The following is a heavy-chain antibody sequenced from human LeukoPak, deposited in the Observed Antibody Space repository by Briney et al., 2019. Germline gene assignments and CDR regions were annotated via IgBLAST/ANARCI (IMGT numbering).Heavy chain of an antibody. CDR2: IIPIFGTA. V-gene: IGHV1-69*13. Sequence: GASVKVSCKASGGTFSSYAISWVRQAPGQGLEWMGGIIPIFGTANYAQKFQGRVTITADESTSTAYMELSSLRAEDTAVYYCARDTSPYYYGSGSRGNYMDVWGKGTTVTVSS. J-gene: IGHJ6*03. D-gene: IGHD3-10*01. CDR1: GGTFSSYA. CDR3: ARDTSPYYYGSGSRGNYMDV.